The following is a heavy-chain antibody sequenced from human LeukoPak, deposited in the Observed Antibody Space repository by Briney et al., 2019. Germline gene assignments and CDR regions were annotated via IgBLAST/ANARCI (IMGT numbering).Heavy chain of an antibody. V-gene: IGHV3-30*18. CDR2: MSYDGSNK. Sequence: GGSLRLSCAASGFIFSTYGMHWVRRAPGKGLEWVAVMSYDGSNKYYSDSVKGRFTISRDNSKNTLYLQMNSLRAEDTAVYYCAKDFGELLYGDAFDIWGQGTMSPSLQ. CDR3: AKDFGELLYGDAFDI. D-gene: IGHD3-10*01. J-gene: IGHJ3*02. CDR1: GFIFSTYG.